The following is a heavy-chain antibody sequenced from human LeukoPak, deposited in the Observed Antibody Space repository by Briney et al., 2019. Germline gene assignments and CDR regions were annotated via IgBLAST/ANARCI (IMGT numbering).Heavy chain of an antibody. V-gene: IGHV4-38-2*01. CDR3: ARAGFDI. J-gene: IGHJ3*02. CDR1: GYSISSGNY. Sequence: SETLSLTCAVSGYSISSGNYWGWIRQPPGKGLEWIGISFYSGTTYYNPSLKSRVTISIDTSKNQVSLNLRSVTAADTAVYYCARAGFDIWGQGTMVTVSS. CDR2: SFYSGTT.